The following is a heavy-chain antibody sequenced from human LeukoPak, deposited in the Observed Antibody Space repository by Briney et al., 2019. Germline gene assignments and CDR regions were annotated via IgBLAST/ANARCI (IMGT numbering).Heavy chain of an antibody. J-gene: IGHJ5*02. D-gene: IGHD3-10*01. V-gene: IGHV4-34*01. CDR3: ARFRLSGSYLFVDP. CDR1: GGSFSGYY. CDR2: INHSGST. Sequence: SETLSLTCAVYGGSFSGYYWSWIRQPPGKGLEWIGEINHSGSTNYNPSLKSRVTISVDTSKNQFSLKLSSVTAADTAVYYCARFRLSGSYLFVDPWGQGTLVNVSS.